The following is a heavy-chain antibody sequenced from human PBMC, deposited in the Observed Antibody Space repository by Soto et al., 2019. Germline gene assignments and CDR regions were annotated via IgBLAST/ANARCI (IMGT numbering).Heavy chain of an antibody. CDR1: GGSISSGDYY. V-gene: IGHV4-30-4*01. J-gene: IGHJ4*02. CDR3: ARAIDSTFDY. D-gene: IGHD3-9*01. CDR2: IYYSGST. Sequence: KPSETLSLTCTVSGGSISSGDYYWSWIRHPPGKGLEWIGYIYYSGSTYYNPSLKSRVTISVDTSKNQFSLKLSSVTAADTAVYYCARAIDSTFDYWGQGTMITV.